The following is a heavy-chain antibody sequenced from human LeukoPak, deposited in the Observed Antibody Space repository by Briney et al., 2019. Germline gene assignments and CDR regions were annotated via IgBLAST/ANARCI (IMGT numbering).Heavy chain of an antibody. CDR3: TRGRDAGGPNGPNWFDP. J-gene: IGHJ5*02. CDR2: INWDGEST. CDR1: GFSFDDYG. Sequence: GGSLRLSCVASGFSFDDYGMHWVRQTPGKRLEWVSGINWDGESTGYADSVKGRFTISRDNAENSLFLQMNSLRAEDTALYYCTRGRDAGGPNGPNWFDPCGQGTLVTVSS. D-gene: IGHD2-8*01. V-gene: IGHV3-20*04.